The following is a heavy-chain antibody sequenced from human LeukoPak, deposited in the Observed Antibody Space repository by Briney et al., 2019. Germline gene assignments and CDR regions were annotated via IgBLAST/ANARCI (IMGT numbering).Heavy chain of an antibody. J-gene: IGHJ4*01. CDR3: AKDLTTLAAAGAXXXY. CDR1: GFTFSSYG. Sequence: GGSLRLSCAASGFTFSSYGMHWVRQAPGKGLEWVAFIRYDGSNKYYADSVKGRFTISRDNSKNTLYLQMNSLRAEDSAVYYCAKDLTTLAAAGAXXXYWGXGXXV. V-gene: IGHV3-30*02. CDR2: IRYDGSNK. D-gene: IGHD6-13*01.